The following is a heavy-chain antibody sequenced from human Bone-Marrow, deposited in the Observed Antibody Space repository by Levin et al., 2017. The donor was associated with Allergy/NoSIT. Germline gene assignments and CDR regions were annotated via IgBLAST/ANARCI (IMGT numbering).Heavy chain of an antibody. CDR3: AREGPYDYVWGRLFDY. CDR2: IYYSGST. CDR1: GGSISSGDYY. D-gene: IGHD3-16*01. J-gene: IGHJ4*02. Sequence: SETLSLTCTVSGGSISSGDYYWSWIRQPPGKGLEWIGYIYYSGSTYYNPSLKSRVTISVDTSKNQFSLQLSSVTAADTAVYYCAREGPYDYVWGRLFDYWGQGTLVTVSS. V-gene: IGHV4-30-4*01.